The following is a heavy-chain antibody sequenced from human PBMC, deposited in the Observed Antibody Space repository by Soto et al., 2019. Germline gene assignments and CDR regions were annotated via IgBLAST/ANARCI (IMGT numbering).Heavy chain of an antibody. CDR3: ARHAPGIAVSRDI. J-gene: IGHJ3*02. V-gene: IGHV5-51*01. Sequence: HGESLKISCMGSGYKVSTWHNFTSYWIAWVRQMPGEGLEWMGIIYPGDSDTRYSPSFQGQVTISADKSINSVYLQWSSLKASDTATYYCARHAPGIAVSRDIWGQGTMVTVSS. CDR1: GYKVSTWHNFTSYW. CDR2: IYPGDSDT. D-gene: IGHD6-19*01.